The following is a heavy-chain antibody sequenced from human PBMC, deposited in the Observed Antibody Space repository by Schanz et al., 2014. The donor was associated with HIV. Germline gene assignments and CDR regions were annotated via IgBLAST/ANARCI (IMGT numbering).Heavy chain of an antibody. V-gene: IGHV3-9*01. D-gene: IGHD3-3*01. J-gene: IGHJ3*01. CDR3: ARGTIGAIFGVVYGFDV. CDR2: RSYNEDNT. CDR1: GFTFEDHA. Sequence: EEQLVESGGGWVQPGGSLRLSCAASGFTFEDHAMHWVRQVPGKGLEWVSGRSYNEDNTGYAELVQGRFTISKDNAKNSLYLQMNSLRPEDTALYFCARGTIGAIFGVVYGFDVWGRGTMVTVSS.